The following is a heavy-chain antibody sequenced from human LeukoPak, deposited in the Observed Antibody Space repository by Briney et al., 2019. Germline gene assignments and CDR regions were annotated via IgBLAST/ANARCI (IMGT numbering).Heavy chain of an antibody. Sequence: PGGSLRLSCAASGFTFSSYGMHWVRQAPGKGLEWVAFIRYDGSNKYYADSVKGRFTISRDNSKNTLYLQMNSLRAEDTAVYYCAKDRRVPAAMSFDYWGQGTLVTVSS. J-gene: IGHJ4*02. CDR1: GFTFSSYG. CDR2: IRYDGSNK. D-gene: IGHD2-2*01. V-gene: IGHV3-30*02. CDR3: AKDRRVPAAMSFDY.